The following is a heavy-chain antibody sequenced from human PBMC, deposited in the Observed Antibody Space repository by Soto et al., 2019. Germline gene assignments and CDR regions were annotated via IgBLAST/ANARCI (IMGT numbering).Heavy chain of an antibody. CDR3: ARGSGIVALPGELEDVNYDF. J-gene: IGHJ4*02. Sequence: QVQLQQWGAGLVKPSETLSLSCAVYGQSFSGHSWAWIRQPPGKGLEWIGEISESGSTYYNPSLKSRVTISTDTSKNQFSLKLNSVTAEATAAYFCARGSGIVALPGELEDVNYDFWGQGTLVTVSS. V-gene: IGHV4-34*01. CDR2: ISESGST. CDR1: GQSFSGHS. D-gene: IGHD1-1*01.